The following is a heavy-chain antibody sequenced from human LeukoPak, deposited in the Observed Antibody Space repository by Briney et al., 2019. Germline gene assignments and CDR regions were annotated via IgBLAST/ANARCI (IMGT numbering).Heavy chain of an antibody. CDR1: GGSFSGYY. CDR3: ARSLNYYDSSGYLDY. D-gene: IGHD3-22*01. CDR2: INHSGST. V-gene: IGHV4-34*01. Sequence: SETLSLTCAVYGGSFSGYYWSWIRQPPGKGLEWIGEINHSGSTNYNPSLKSRVTISVDTSKNQFSLKLSSVTAADTAVYYCARSLNYYDSSGYLDYWGQGTLVTVSS. J-gene: IGHJ4*02.